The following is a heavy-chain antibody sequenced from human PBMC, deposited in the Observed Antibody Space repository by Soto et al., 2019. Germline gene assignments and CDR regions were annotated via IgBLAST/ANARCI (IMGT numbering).Heavy chain of an antibody. J-gene: IGHJ5*02. CDR1: GASVSSGTYY. V-gene: IGHV4-61*03. CDR2: IYYTGST. CDR3: ARGAGCSYASTWFDI. Sequence: SATLSITCTAFGASVSSGTYYWSWIRQAPGKGLEWVGHIYYTGSTNYNPSLNNRVTISVDTSKNHFSLQLTSVTAADSAVYYCARGAGCSYASTWFDIWGQGTLVTVSS. D-gene: IGHD5-18*01.